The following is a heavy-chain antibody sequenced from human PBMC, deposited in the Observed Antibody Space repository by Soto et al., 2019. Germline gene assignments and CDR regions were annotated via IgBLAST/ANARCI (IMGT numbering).Heavy chain of an antibody. Sequence: ASVKVSCKASGYTFTSYGISWVRQAPGQGLEWMGWISAYNGNTNYAQKLQGRVTMTTDTSTSTAYMELRSLRSDDTAVYYCARDKYANYYFWSRPNYYSNGIDVWDPGTTRSVSS. CDR2: ISAYNGNT. CDR3: ARDKYANYYFWSRPNYYSNGIDV. CDR1: GYTFTSYG. V-gene: IGHV1-18*01. D-gene: IGHD3-3*01. J-gene: IGHJ6*02.